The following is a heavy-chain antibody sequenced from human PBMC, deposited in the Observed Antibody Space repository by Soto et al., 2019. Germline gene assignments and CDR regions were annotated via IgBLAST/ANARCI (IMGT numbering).Heavy chain of an antibody. V-gene: IGHV3-43*01. CDR3: AKPSQSVSSALFDS. CDR1: GFTFDYST. CDR2: ITWDGSST. Sequence: GGSLRLSCAASGFTFDYSTMHWVRQAPGKGLEWVSFITWDGSSTYYADSVKGRFTISGDNTKSSLYLQMNSLRAEDTALYYCAKPSQSVSSALFDSWGPGTLVTVSS. D-gene: IGHD6-6*01. J-gene: IGHJ4*02.